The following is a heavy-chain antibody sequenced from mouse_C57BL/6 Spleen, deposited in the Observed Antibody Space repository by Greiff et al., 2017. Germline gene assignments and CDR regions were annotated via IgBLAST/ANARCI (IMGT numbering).Heavy chain of an antibody. V-gene: IGHV5-9*01. Sequence: EVQLVESGGGLVKPGGSLKLSCAASGFTFSSYTMSWVRQTPEKRLEWVATISGGGGNTYYPDSVKGRFTISRDNAENTLYLQMSSLRSEDTALYYCERNYYGSSHYCAMDYWGQGTSVTVSS. D-gene: IGHD1-1*01. CDR2: ISGGGGNT. CDR3: ERNYYGSSHYCAMDY. J-gene: IGHJ4*01. CDR1: GFTFSSYT.